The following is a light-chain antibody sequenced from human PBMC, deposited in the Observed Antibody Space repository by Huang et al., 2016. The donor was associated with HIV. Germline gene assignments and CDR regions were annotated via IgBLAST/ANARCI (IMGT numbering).Light chain of an antibody. Sequence: EVLLTQSPAPLSSSPGESVTVSCRASQSLSHSFIAWSQQRPGQAPRLLLYAASTRASGIPDRFSGSGSGTDFTLTINRLEPSDFAVYYCHQYGTSPYTFGQGTNLDVK. CDR1: QSLSHSF. CDR2: AAS. J-gene: IGKJ2*01. CDR3: HQYGTSPYT. V-gene: IGKV3-20*01.